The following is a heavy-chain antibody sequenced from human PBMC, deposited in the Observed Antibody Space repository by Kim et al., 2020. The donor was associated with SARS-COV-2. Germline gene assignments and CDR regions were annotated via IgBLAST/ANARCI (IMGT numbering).Heavy chain of an antibody. CDR3: ARAYSSGWYGGYYYGMDV. V-gene: IGHV4-4*02. D-gene: IGHD6-19*01. Sequence: SETLSLTCAVSGGSISSSNWWSWLRQPPGKGLEWIGEIYHSGSTNYNPSLKSRVTISVDKSKNQFSLKLSSVTAADTAVYYCARAYSSGWYGGYYYGMDVWGQGTTVTVSS. J-gene: IGHJ6*02. CDR1: GGSISSSNW. CDR2: IYHSGST.